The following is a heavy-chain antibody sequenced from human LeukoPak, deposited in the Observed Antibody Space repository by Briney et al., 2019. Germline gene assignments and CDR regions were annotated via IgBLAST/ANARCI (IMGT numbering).Heavy chain of an antibody. J-gene: IGHJ5*02. CDR1: GGSISSYY. Sequence: PSETLSLTYTVSGGSISSYYWSWIRQPAGKGLEWIGEINHSGSTNYNPSLKSRVTISVDTSKNQFSLKLSSVTAADTAVYYCARVAMGELMSYWFDPWGQGTLVTVSS. V-gene: IGHV4-34*01. CDR3: ARVAMGELMSYWFDP. CDR2: INHSGST. D-gene: IGHD3-16*01.